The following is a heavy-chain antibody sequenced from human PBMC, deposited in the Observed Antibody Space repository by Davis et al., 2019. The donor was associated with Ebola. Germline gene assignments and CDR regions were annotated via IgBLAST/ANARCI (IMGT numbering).Heavy chain of an antibody. CDR1: GGSISSSSYY. CDR3: ARRRRGLRFLEWDNWFDP. CDR2: IYYSGST. Sequence: MPGGSLRLSCTVSGGSISSSSYYWGWIRQPPGKGLEWIGSIYYSGSTYYNPSLKSRVTISVDTSKNQFSLKLSSVTAADTAVYYCARRRRGLRFLEWDNWFDPWGQGTLVTVSS. V-gene: IGHV4-39*01. D-gene: IGHD3-3*01. J-gene: IGHJ5*02.